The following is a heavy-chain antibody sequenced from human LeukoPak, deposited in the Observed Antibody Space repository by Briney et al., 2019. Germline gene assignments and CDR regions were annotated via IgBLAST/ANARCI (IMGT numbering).Heavy chain of an antibody. V-gene: IGHV3-48*02. CDR1: GFTFSAFA. CDR3: ARDRSSGFQGTFDY. J-gene: IGHJ4*02. Sequence: GGSLRLSCAASGFTFSAFAMTWVRQAPGKGLEWVSYISSSSNTIYYADSVKGRFTISRGNAKNSVYLQMNSLRDEDTAVYYCARDRSSGFQGTFDYWGQGTLVTVSS. CDR2: ISSSSNTI. D-gene: IGHD3-10*01.